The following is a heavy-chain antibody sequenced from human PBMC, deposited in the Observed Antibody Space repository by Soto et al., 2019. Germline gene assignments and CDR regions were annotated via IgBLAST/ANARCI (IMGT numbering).Heavy chain of an antibody. Sequence: SVKVSCKASGYTFTSYGISWVRQAPGQGLEWMGGIIPIFGTANYAQKFQGRVTITADESTSTAYMELSSLRSEDTAVYYCARSHSLLIAVAGSFDYWGQGTLVTVSS. CDR2: IIPIFGTA. CDR1: GYTFTSYG. CDR3: ARSHSLLIAVAGSFDY. J-gene: IGHJ4*02. D-gene: IGHD6-19*01. V-gene: IGHV1-69*13.